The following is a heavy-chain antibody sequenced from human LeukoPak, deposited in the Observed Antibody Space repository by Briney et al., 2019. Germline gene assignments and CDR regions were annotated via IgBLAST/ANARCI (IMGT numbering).Heavy chain of an antibody. Sequence: ASVKVSCKASGYTFTSYGISWVRQAPGQGLEWMGWISAYNGNTNYAQKLQGRVTMTTDTSTSTAHMELRSLRSDDTAVYYCARVPGIAAAGTLGRTGWFDPWGQGTLVTVSS. V-gene: IGHV1-18*01. CDR2: ISAYNGNT. CDR3: ARVPGIAAAGTLGRTGWFDP. J-gene: IGHJ5*02. D-gene: IGHD6-13*01. CDR1: GYTFTSYG.